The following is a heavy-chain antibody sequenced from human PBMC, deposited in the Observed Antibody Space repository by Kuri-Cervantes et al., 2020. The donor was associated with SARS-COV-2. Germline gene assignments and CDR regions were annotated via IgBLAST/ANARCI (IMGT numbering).Heavy chain of an antibody. D-gene: IGHD3-10*01. J-gene: IGHJ4*02. CDR3: AKDLGHYGSGSDAFGY. CDR1: GFTFSNYA. CDR2: ISGSGGST. Sequence: GGSLRLSCAASGFTFSNYAVSWVRQAPGKGLEWVSLISGSGGSTYYADSVKGRFTISRDNSKNTLYLQMNSLRAEDTAVYYCAKDLGHYGSGSDAFGYWVQGTLVTSPQ. V-gene: IGHV3-23*01.